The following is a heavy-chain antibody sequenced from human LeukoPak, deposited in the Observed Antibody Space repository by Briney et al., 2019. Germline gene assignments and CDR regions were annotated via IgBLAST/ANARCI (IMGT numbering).Heavy chain of an antibody. D-gene: IGHD2-21*02. J-gene: IGHJ6*02. V-gene: IGHV3-20*04. CDR3: ARAMTDNYYYGMDV. CDR2: INWNGGST. Sequence: TGGSLRLSCAASGFTFDDYGMTWVRQAPGKGLEWVSGINWNGGSTGYADSVKGRFTISRDNAKNSLYLQMNSLRAEDTAFYYCARAMTDNYYYGMDVWGQGTTVTVSS. CDR1: GFTFDDYG.